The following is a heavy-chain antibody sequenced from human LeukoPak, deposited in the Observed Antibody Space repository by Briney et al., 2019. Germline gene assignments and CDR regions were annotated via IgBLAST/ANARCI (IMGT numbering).Heavy chain of an antibody. D-gene: IGHD1-26*01. CDR2: IYYSGST. CDR3: AREINRREANWFDP. Sequence: SETLSLTCTVSGGSISSYYWNWIRQPPGKALEWIGYIYYSGSTNYNPSLKSRVTISVDTSKNQFSLKLSSVTAADTAVYYCAREINRREANWFDPWGQGTLVTVSS. V-gene: IGHV4-59*01. CDR1: GGSISSYY. J-gene: IGHJ5*02.